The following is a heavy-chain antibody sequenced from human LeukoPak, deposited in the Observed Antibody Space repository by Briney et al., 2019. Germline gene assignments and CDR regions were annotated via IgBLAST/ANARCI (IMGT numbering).Heavy chain of an antibody. V-gene: IGHV4-59*01. CDR3: ARTWIGGDLRPIDP. Sequence: SETMSLTCTVSGGSISSYYWSWIRQPPGKGLEWIGCIYYIGSSNYNPALKSRVTISVDTSKNQFSLKLSSVTAADTAVYYCARTWIGGDLRPIDPWGQGTLVTVSS. CDR2: IYYIGSS. CDR1: GGSISSYY. J-gene: IGHJ5*02. D-gene: IGHD5-12*01.